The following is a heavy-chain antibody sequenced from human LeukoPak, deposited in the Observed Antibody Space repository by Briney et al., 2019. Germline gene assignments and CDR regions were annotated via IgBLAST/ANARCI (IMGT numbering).Heavy chain of an antibody. V-gene: IGHV3-74*01. D-gene: IGHD6-19*01. CDR1: GFTFSKYW. Sequence: PGGSLRLSCSASGFTFSKYWMLWVRQAPAKGLESVSRINTDGTVTTYADSVKGRFTVSRGNADNTMFLQMNSVRDEDTAVYYCATKQWLAPPPDSWGQGTPVTVSS. J-gene: IGHJ4*02. CDR3: ATKQWLAPPPDS. CDR2: INTDGTVT.